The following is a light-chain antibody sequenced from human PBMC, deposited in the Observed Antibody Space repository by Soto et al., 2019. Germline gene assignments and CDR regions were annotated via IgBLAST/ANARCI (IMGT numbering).Light chain of an antibody. CDR2: DAS. CDR1: QSVSSSY. J-gene: IGKJ4*01. Sequence: EIVMTQSPASLSVSSGERAPLSCRASQSVSSSYLAWYQQRPGQPSRLLIYDASNRATGIPARFSGSGSGTDFTLTISSLEPEDFALYFCQQRNKWPPTVGGGTKVDIK. CDR3: QQRNKWPPT. V-gene: IGKV3-11*01.